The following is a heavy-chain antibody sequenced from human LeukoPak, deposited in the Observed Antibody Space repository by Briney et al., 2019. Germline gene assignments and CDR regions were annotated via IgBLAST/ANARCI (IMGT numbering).Heavy chain of an antibody. CDR2: ISSSGSVI. CDR1: GFRFRDYY. J-gene: IGHJ3*02. Sequence: PGGSLRLSCATSGFRFRDYYMSWIRQSPGKGLEWISYISSSGSVIYDADSVKGRFTIFRDNAQNSVYLQMNGLRADDTGVYYCARPRSLDRWPALEYAFDIWGQGTMVTVSS. CDR3: ARPRSLDRWPALEYAFDI. D-gene: IGHD1-1*01. V-gene: IGHV3-11*04.